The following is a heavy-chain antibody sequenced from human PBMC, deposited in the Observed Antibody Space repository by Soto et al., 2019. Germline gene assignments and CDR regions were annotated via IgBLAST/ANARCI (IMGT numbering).Heavy chain of an antibody. Sequence: GGSLRLSCAASGFTFSSYCMSWVRQAPGKGLEWVATIDQDGSEKYYVDSVKGRFTISRDNAMNSLYLQMNSLRAEDTAVYYCARDWRYSSSSDYWGQGTLVTVSS. V-gene: IGHV3-7*01. CDR3: ARDWRYSSSSDY. J-gene: IGHJ4*02. CDR2: IDQDGSEK. D-gene: IGHD6-6*01. CDR1: GFTFSSYC.